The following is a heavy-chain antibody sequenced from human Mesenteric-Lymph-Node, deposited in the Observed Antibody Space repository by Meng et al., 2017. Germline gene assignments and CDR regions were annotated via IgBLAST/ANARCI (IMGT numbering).Heavy chain of an antibody. CDR3: ARDSRDIVVVPAAIHDY. Sequence: ASVKVSCKASGGTFSSYGISWVRQAPGQGLEWMGWISAYNGNTNYAQKLQGRVTMTTDTSTSTAYMELRSLRSDDTAVYYCARDSRDIVVVPAAIHDYWGQGTLVTVSS. CDR2: ISAYNGNT. D-gene: IGHD2-2*02. V-gene: IGHV1-18*01. CDR1: GGTFSSYG. J-gene: IGHJ4*02.